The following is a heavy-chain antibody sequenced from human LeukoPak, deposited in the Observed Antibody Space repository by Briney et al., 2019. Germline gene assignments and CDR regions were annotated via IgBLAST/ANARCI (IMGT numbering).Heavy chain of an antibody. CDR3: AKPEGEVVTPYDAFDI. CDR1: GFSFSTYA. CDR2: ISGSGGST. J-gene: IGHJ3*02. V-gene: IGHV3-23*01. Sequence: GGSLRLSCAASGFSFSTYAMSWVRQAPGKGLEWVSAISGSGGSTYYADSVKGRFTISRDNSKNTLYLQMNSLRAEDTAVYYCAKPEGEVVTPYDAFDIWGQGTMVTVSS. D-gene: IGHD2-15*01.